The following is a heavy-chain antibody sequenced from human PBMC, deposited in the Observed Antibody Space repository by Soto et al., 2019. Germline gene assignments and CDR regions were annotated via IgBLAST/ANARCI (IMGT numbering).Heavy chain of an antibody. D-gene: IGHD6-6*01. CDR2: MNPNSGNT. V-gene: IGHV1-8*01. J-gene: IGHJ6*03. Sequence: GASVKLSCKASGYTFTSNSINWVRQDTGQGLEWMGWMNPNSGNTGYAQKFQGRVTMTRNTSISTAYMELSSLRSEDTAVYYCASSNSRSSSSRDYYYMDVWGKGTTVTVSS. CDR3: ASSNSRSSSSRDYYYMDV. CDR1: GYTFTSNS.